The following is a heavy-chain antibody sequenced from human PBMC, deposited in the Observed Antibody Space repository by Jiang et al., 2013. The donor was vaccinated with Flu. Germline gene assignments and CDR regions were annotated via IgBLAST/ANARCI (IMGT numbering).Heavy chain of an antibody. CDR2: ISLSSSTI. V-gene: IGHV3-48*01. D-gene: IGHD6-19*01. Sequence: RLSCAASGFTLNDYSMNWVRQAPGKGLEWVSYISLSSSTIHYADSVKGRFTISRDNAKNSLFLQMNSLTAEDTAVYYCARDGGQWLKDGMDVWGQGTTVTVSS. CDR1: GFTLNDYS. CDR3: ARDGGQWLKDGMDV. J-gene: IGHJ6*02.